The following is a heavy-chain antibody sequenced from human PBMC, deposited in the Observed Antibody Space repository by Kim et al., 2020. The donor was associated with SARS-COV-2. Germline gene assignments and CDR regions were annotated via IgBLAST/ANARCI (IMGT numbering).Heavy chain of an antibody. D-gene: IGHD6-13*01. J-gene: IGHJ5*02. Sequence: ADSVKGRFTISRDNSKNTLYLQMNSLRAEDTAVYYCAKDRGAADSSSLAAWGQGTLVTVSS. CDR3: AKDRGAADSSSLAA. V-gene: IGHV3-33*06.